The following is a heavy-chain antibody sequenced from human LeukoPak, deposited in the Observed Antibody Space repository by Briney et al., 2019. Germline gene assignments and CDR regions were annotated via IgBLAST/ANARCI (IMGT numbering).Heavy chain of an antibody. J-gene: IGHJ4*02. CDR3: ARECDSSGYLDY. V-gene: IGHV3-53*01. D-gene: IGHD3-22*01. CDR1: GFTFNRCW. CDR2: IYSGGST. Sequence: GGSLRLSCVVSGFTFNRCWMNWVRQAPGKGLEWVSVIYSGGSTYYADSVKGRFTISRDNSKNTLYLQMNSLRAEDTAVYYCARECDSSGYLDYWGQGTLVTVSS.